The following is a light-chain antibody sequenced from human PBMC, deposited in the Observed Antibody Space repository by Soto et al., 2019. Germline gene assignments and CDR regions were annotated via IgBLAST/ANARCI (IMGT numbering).Light chain of an antibody. CDR2: SGN. Sequence: QSVLTQPPSASGTPGQRVTISCSRSSSNVGSYTVYWYQQLPGTAPKVLIYSGNRRPSGVPARFSGSKSGTSASLAISGLQSEDEADYYCAAWDDSLNGVVFGGGTKVTVL. CDR3: AAWDDSLNGVV. V-gene: IGLV1-44*01. CDR1: SSNVGSYT. J-gene: IGLJ2*01.